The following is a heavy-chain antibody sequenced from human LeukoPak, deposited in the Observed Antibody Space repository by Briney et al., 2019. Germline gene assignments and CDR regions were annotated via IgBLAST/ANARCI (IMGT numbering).Heavy chain of an antibody. V-gene: IGHV4-39*07. CDR1: GGSISSSSYY. J-gene: IGHJ3*02. Sequence: SETLYLTCTVSGGSISSSSYYWGWIRQPPEKGMEWIGSIYDSGSTYYNPSLKSRVTISVDTSKNQFSLKLSSVTAADTAVYYCARVGYCSGGSCYSDAFDIWGQGTMVTVSS. CDR3: ARVGYCSGGSCYSDAFDI. D-gene: IGHD2-15*01. CDR2: IYDSGST.